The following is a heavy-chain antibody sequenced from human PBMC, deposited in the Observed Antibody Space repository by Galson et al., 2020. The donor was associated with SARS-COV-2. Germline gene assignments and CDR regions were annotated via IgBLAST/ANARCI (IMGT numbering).Heavy chain of an antibody. V-gene: IGHV4-39*01. J-gene: IGHJ6*02. CDR2: IYYSGST. D-gene: IGHD6-19*01. Sequence: SQTLSLTCTVSGGSISSSSYSWGWIRQPPGKGLEWIGRIYYSGSTYYTTSLKSRVTISVDTSKNQFSLKLSSVTAADTAVYYGARSSWIAVADTNRGWAYYYYYGMDVWGQGTTVTVAS. CDR3: ARSSWIAVADTNRGWAYYYYYGMDV. CDR1: GGSISSSSYS.